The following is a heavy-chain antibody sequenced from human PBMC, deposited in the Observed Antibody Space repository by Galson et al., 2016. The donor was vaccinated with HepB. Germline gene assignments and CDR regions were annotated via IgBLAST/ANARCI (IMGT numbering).Heavy chain of an antibody. CDR2: ISGSGDTT. V-gene: IGHV3-23*01. CDR3: AKWSDAAATY. D-gene: IGHD6-13*01. J-gene: IGHJ4*02. Sequence: SLRLSCAASGFTFSSYAMVWVRQAPGKRLEWVSAISGSGDTTYYADSVKGRFSISRDNSKNTLYLQMSSLTAEDTAVYYCAKWSDAAATYWGQGALVTVSS. CDR1: GFTFSSYA.